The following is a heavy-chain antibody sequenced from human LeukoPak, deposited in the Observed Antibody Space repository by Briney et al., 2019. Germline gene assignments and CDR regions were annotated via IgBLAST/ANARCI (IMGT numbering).Heavy chain of an antibody. CDR2: INSDESNT. CDR3: ARLWDSSSSRHFDY. Sequence: PGGSLRLSCAASGFTFSTYWMHWVRQAPGEGLVWVSHINSDESNTNYADSVKGRFTISRDNAKNTLYLQMNNLRAEDTAVYFCARLWDSSSSRHFDYWGQGTLVTVSS. J-gene: IGHJ4*02. D-gene: IGHD6-6*01. V-gene: IGHV3-74*01. CDR1: GFTFSTYW.